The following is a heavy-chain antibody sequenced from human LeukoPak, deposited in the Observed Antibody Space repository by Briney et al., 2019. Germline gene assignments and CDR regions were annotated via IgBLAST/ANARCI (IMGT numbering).Heavy chain of an antibody. Sequence: SETLSLTCTVSGGSISGYFWNWIRQPPGKGLEWIGEINHSGSTHHNPSLKSRVTISIDTSKNQISLKLSSVTAADTAVYYCARGPESGSYFAWFGPWGQGTLVTVSS. CDR1: GGSISGYF. J-gene: IGHJ5*02. CDR3: ARGPESGSYFAWFGP. D-gene: IGHD3-10*01. V-gene: IGHV4-34*01. CDR2: INHSGST.